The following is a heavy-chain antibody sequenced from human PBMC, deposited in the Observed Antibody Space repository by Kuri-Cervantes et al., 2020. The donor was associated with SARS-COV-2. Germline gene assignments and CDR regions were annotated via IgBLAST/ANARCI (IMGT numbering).Heavy chain of an antibody. CDR2: IYYSGST. Sequence: SETLSLTFTVSGGSISSSLYYWGWVRQPPGQGLEWIGSIYYSGSTYYNPSLNSRVTISVDTSKNQFSLKLTSATAADTAVYYCVRVDCSAGTCYRRSFDYWGRGTPVTVSS. J-gene: IGHJ4*01. CDR1: GGSISSSLYY. CDR3: VRVDCSAGTCYRRSFDY. D-gene: IGHD2-15*01. V-gene: IGHV4-39*01.